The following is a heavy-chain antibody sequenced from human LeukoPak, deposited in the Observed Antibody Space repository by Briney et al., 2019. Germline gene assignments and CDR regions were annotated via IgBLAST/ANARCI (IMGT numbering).Heavy chain of an antibody. CDR1: GYSFTTYW. J-gene: IGHJ4*01. Sequence: GESPQISCQGSGYSFTTYWIGWVRQMPGKGLEWMGIIYPGDADTRYSTSFQGQVTISADKSIHTAYLQWSSLKASDTAMYYCTRKYSSGWPNWGHGTLVTVSS. CDR2: IYPGDADT. V-gene: IGHV5-51*01. CDR3: TRKYSSGWPN. D-gene: IGHD6-19*01.